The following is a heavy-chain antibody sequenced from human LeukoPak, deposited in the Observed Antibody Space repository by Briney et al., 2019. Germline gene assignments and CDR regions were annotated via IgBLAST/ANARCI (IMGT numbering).Heavy chain of an antibody. CDR2: IRSKANSYAT. CDR3: TRPSYDILTGRQNYYFDY. V-gene: IGHV3-73*01. J-gene: IGHJ4*02. D-gene: IGHD3-9*01. CDR1: GFTFSGSA. Sequence: GGSLKPSCAASGFTFSGSAMHWVRQASGKGLEWVGRIRSKANSYATAYAASVKGRFTISRDDSKNTAYLQMNSLKTEDTAVYYCTRPSYDILTGRQNYYFDYWGQGTLVTVSS.